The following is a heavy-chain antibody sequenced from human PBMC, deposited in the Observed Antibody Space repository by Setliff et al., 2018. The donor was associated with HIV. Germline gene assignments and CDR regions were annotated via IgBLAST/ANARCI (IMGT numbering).Heavy chain of an antibody. V-gene: IGHV1-69*13. J-gene: IGHJ6*03. CDR1: GGTFGSYG. CDR2: IIPIFGKT. D-gene: IGHD3-9*01. Sequence: ASVKVSCKASGGTFGSYGIRWGRQAPRQGLEWMGGIIPIFGKTSYAQNFQGRITITADESTSTAYMELSSLKSEDTAVYFSATTRPHQQYFELYFYYYLEVWGKGTSVTVSS. CDR3: ATTRPHQQYFELYFYYYLEV.